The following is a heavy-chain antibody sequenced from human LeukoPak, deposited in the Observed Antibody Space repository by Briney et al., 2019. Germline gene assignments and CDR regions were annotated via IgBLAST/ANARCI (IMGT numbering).Heavy chain of an antibody. V-gene: IGHV3-48*03. CDR3: ARRFRD. CDR1: RLTFSGFE. D-gene: IGHD5-24*01. J-gene: IGHJ4*02. Sequence: PGGSLRLSCVGSRLTFSGFEMNWVRQAPGKGLEWVSYIKDDGSLKTYADSVEGRFTISRDNAKNSLYLQMNSLRVEDMAIYYCARRFRDWGQGTLVTVSS. CDR2: IKDDGSLK.